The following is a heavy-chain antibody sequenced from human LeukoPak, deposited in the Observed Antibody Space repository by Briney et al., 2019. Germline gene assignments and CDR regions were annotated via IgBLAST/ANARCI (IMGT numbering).Heavy chain of an antibody. CDR1: GGSISSGDYY. D-gene: IGHD6-6*01. J-gene: IGHJ6*02. CDR2: IYYSGST. Sequence: SEILSLTCTVSGGSISSGDYYWSWIRQPPGKGLEWIGYIYYSGSTYYNPSLKSRVTISVDTSKNQFSLKLSSVTAADTAVYYCARDPLIAARLMAPRYGMDVWGQGTTVTVSS. CDR3: ARDPLIAARLMAPRYGMDV. V-gene: IGHV4-30-4*01.